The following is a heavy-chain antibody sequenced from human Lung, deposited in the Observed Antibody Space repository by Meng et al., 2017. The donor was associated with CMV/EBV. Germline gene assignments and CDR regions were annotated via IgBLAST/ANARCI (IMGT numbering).Heavy chain of an antibody. D-gene: IGHD5/OR15-5a*01. V-gene: IGHV3-21*06. CDR3: ARDQEGTRIPSPIHYGLDV. J-gene: IGHJ6*02. CDR1: GFTFKTFT. Sequence: GGSLRLSCAASGFTFKTFTMNWVRQAPGRGLEWVSSINPDSDYIQSADSLKGRFTISRDNAKNSLYLRMSGLRVEDTAVYYCARDQEGTRIPSPIHYGLDVWGQGTXVTVSS. CDR2: INPDSDYI.